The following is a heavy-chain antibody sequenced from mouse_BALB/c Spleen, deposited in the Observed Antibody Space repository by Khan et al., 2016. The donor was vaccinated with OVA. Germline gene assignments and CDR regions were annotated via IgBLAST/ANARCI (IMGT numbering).Heavy chain of an antibody. V-gene: IGHV1S136*01. CDR2: IYPYNDDT. J-gene: IGHJ2*01. Sequence: VQLQQSGPELVKPGASVKMSCKASGYTFTSYVIHWVKQKPGQGLEWIGYIYPYNDDTKYNEKFKGKATLTSDKSSSTAYMELNSLTSADSAFYVCARIYRSAVYFDYWGQGTTLTVSS. CDR3: ARIYRSAVYFDY. CDR1: GYTFTSYV. D-gene: IGHD2-14*01.